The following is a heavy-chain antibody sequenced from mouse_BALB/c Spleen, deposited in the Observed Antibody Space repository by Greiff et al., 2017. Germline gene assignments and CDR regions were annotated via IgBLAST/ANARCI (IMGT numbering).Heavy chain of an antibody. D-gene: IGHD1-1*01. Sequence: VKVVESGPGLVQPSQSLSITCTVSGFSLTSYGVHWVRQSPGKGLEWLGVIWSGGSTDYNAAFISRLSISKDNSKSQVFFKMNSLQANDTAIYYCARNTLYYGSSYVWYFDVWGAGTTVTVSS. CDR1: GFSLTSYG. CDR2: IWSGGST. J-gene: IGHJ1*01. V-gene: IGHV2-2*02. CDR3: ARNTLYYGSSYVWYFDV.